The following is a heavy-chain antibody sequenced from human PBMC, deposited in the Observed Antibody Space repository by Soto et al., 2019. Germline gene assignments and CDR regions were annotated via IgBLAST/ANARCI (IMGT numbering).Heavy chain of an antibody. CDR1: GYTFTSYY. Sequence: QVQLVQSGAEVKKPGASVKVSCKASGYTFTSYYMHWVRQAPGQGLEWMGIINLSGGSTSYAQKFQGRVTMTRDTSTSTVYMELSSLRSEDTAVYYCARDYCSGGSCYSSMSYWGQGTLVTISS. J-gene: IGHJ4*02. V-gene: IGHV1-46*01. CDR2: INLSGGST. D-gene: IGHD2-15*01. CDR3: ARDYCSGGSCYSSMSY.